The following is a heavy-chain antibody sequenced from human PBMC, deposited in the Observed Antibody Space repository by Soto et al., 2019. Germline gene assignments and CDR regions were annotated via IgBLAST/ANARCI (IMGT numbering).Heavy chain of an antibody. D-gene: IGHD3-3*01. CDR3: ARVHYDFWSGTPGDYYYGMDV. Sequence: ASVKVSCKASRYTFTSYGISWVRQAPGQGLEWMGWISAYNGNTNYAQKLQGRVTMTTDTSTSTAYMELRSLRSDDTAVYYCARVHYDFWSGTPGDYYYGMDVWGQGTTVTVSS. V-gene: IGHV1-18*01. CDR1: RYTFTSYG. CDR2: ISAYNGNT. J-gene: IGHJ6*02.